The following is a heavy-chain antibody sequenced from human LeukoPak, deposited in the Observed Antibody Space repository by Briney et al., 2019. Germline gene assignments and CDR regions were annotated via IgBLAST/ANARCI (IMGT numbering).Heavy chain of an antibody. CDR1: GYTFTPYY. D-gene: IGHD4-11*01. CDR3: ARWYDYSNYFDY. V-gene: IGHV1-2*02. J-gene: IGHJ4*02. CDR2: INPNSGGT. Sequence: ASVNVSDTASGYTFTPYYMHWVRQAPGQGLEGMGWINPNSGGTNYAQKFHGRVTVTRDTSINTAYMELSRLRFDDTAVYYCARWYDYSNYFDYWGQGTLVIVSS.